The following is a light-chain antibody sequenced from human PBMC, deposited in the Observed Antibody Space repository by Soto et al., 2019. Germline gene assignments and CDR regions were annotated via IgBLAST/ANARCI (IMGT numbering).Light chain of an antibody. V-gene: IGKV3-20*01. J-gene: IGKJ3*01. CDR3: QQSATSTFT. CDR2: GAS. CDR1: QSVGSRY. Sequence: EIVWTQSPGTLSLSPGKRATLSCWASQSVGSRYLAWYQQKHGQAPRVLLYGASSRATGIPDRFSGSVSGTGGTLTISRLEQEDGAVYYCQQSATSTFTFGPGTKVDIK.